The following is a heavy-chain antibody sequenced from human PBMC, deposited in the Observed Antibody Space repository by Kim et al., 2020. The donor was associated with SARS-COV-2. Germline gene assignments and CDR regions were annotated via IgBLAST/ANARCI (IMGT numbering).Heavy chain of an antibody. CDR3: ARGLIKAAPGTGF. CDR1: GYIFTNYY. J-gene: IGHJ4*02. D-gene: IGHD6-13*01. CDR2: INPSGGST. Sequence: ASVKVSCKTSGYIFTNYYIHWVRQAPGQGLEWMGIINPSGGSTTYAQSFQGRVTMTRDTSTNTVYMDLNSLSSEDTAVYYCARGLIKAAPGTGFWGQGSLLTVSS. V-gene: IGHV1-46*01.